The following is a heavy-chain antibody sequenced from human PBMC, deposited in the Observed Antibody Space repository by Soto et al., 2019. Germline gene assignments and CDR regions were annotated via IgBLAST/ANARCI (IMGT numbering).Heavy chain of an antibody. Sequence: EVQLVESGGGLVKPGGSLRLSCAASGFTFSSYSMNWVRQAPGKGLEWVSSISFSSMYIYYADSVKGRFTISRDNXXNSLYLQMISLRAEDTAVYYCARTSGYGDYYGMDVWGQGTTVTVSS. CDR1: GFTFSSYS. CDR2: ISFSSMYI. CDR3: ARTSGYGDYYGMDV. J-gene: IGHJ6*02. D-gene: IGHD5-12*01. V-gene: IGHV3-21*01.